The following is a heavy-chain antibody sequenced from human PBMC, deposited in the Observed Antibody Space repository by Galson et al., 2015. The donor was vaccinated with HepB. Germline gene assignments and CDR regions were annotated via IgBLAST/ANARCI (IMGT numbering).Heavy chain of an antibody. J-gene: IGHJ5*01. Sequence: SPRLPCPVSGFMFGDHDMDWVRHAPGKGLEWVGRTRNKGQNYITEYAASVRGRFTISRDDSNNLMYLQMNSLKTEDTAVYYCARWTSGMCDSWGQGTLVTVSS. CDR1: GFMFGDHD. D-gene: IGHD6-13*01. V-gene: IGHV3-72*01. CDR3: ARWTSGMCDS. CDR2: TRNKGQNYIT.